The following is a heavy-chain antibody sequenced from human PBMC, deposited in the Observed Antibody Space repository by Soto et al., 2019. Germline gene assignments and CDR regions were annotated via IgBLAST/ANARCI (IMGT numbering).Heavy chain of an antibody. CDR1: GFSRNTTGVG. CDR3: AQSNVETVTCLDN. V-gene: IGHV2-5*02. J-gene: IGHJ4*02. D-gene: IGHD5-18*01. CDR2: ISWDDDQ. Sequence: QITLKESGPTLVRARPTLTLTCTASGFSRNTTGVGVGWMRQPPGKALEWLALISWDDDQHYMPSLRSRLTITKDTARNQVVLTMTNMGPADPATYYCAQSNVETVTCLDNWGQGALVSVPS.